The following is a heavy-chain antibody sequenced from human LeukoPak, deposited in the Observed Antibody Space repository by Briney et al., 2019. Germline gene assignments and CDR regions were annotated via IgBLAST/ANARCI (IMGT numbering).Heavy chain of an antibody. CDR1: GLSVSSNY. CDR3: ARATVEGAYDYFDY. Sequence: PGGSLRLSCAGSGLSVSSNYMGWVRQAPGKGLEWVSIMYASGASYYTDSAKGRFTVSRDSSENTLYLQMNSLRAEDTAVYYCARATVEGAYDYFDYWGQGTLVTVSS. D-gene: IGHD3-22*01. V-gene: IGHV3-66*01. CDR2: MYASGAS. J-gene: IGHJ4*02.